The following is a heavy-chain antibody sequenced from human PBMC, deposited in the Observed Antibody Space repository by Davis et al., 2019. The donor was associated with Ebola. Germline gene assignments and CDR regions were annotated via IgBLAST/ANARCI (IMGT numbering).Heavy chain of an antibody. D-gene: IGHD6-19*01. CDR2: ISGSGGST. J-gene: IGHJ2*01. CDR3: AKDTASGWSTGYFDL. V-gene: IGHV3-23*01. CDR1: RLTFSSYA. Sequence: GGSLRLSCAASRLTFSSYAMSWVRQAPGKGLEWVSAISGSGGSTYYADSVKGRFTISRDNSKNTMYLQMNSLRAEDTAVFHCAKDTASGWSTGYFDLWGRGTLVTVSS.